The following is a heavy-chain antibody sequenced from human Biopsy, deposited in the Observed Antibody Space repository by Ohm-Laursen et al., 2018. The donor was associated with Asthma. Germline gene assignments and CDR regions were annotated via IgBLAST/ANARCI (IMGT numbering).Heavy chain of an antibody. Sequence: SVKVSCKISGYSLTDLSMHWVRQAPGQGLEWMGGHDHEDGGTVNARRFQGRVTMTEDTSTDTAYMELSSLSSDYTAVYYCASDFPKDYVRYNFQFWGQGTLVTVSS. CDR3: ASDFPKDYVRYNFQF. CDR1: GYSLTDLS. D-gene: IGHD4-17*01. J-gene: IGHJ4*02. V-gene: IGHV1-24*01. CDR2: HDHEDGGT.